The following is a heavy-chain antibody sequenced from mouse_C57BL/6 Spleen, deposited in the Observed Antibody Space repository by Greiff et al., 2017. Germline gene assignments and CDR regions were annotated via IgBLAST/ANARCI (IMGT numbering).Heavy chain of an antibody. V-gene: IGHV1-69*01. J-gene: IGHJ4*01. CDR1: GYTFTSYW. D-gene: IGHD1-1*01. Sequence: VQLQQPGAELVMPGASVKLSCKASGYTFTSYWMHWVKQRPGQGLEWIGEIDPSDSYTNYNQKFKGKSTLTVDKSSSTAYMQLSSLTSEDSAVYYCARRDTTVVATGAMDYWGQGTSVTVSS. CDR2: IDPSDSYT. CDR3: ARRDTTVVATGAMDY.